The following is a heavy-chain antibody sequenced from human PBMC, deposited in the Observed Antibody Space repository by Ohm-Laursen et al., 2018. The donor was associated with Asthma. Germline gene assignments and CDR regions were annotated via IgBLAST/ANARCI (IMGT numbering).Heavy chain of an antibody. Sequence: TLSLTCTVSGGSISSGDYYWSWIRQPPGKGLEWIGYIYYSGSTHYNPSLKSRVTISVDTSKNQFSLKLSSVTAADTAVYYCARGTSEYCSSTSCYLYGMDVWGQGTTVTVSS. V-gene: IGHV4-30-4*01. CDR3: ARGTSEYCSSTSCYLYGMDV. J-gene: IGHJ6*02. CDR1: GGSISSGDYY. D-gene: IGHD2-2*01. CDR2: IYYSGST.